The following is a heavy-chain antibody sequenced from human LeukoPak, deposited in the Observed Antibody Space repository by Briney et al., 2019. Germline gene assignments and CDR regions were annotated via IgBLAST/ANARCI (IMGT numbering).Heavy chain of an antibody. D-gene: IGHD6-19*01. Sequence: SETLSLTCTVSGGSISSYYWSWIRQPPGKGLEWIGYIYYSGSTNYNPSLKSRVTISVDTSKNQFSLKLSSVTAADTAVYYCARDLAGIAVVGSSGDNWFDPWGQGTLVTVSS. V-gene: IGHV4-59*01. CDR1: GGSISSYY. J-gene: IGHJ5*02. CDR2: IYYSGST. CDR3: ARDLAGIAVVGSSGDNWFDP.